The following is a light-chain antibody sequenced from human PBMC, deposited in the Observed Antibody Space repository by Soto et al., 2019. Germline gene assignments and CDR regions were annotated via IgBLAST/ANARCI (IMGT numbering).Light chain of an antibody. J-gene: IGLJ1*01. CDR1: SSDIGGYNY. Sequence: QSALTQPASVSGSPGQSITISCAGTSSDIGGYNYVSWYQQHPGKAPKVMIHEVSNRPSGVSNRFSGSKSGNTASLTISGLQAEDEADYYCSSYTSSSTLYVFGSGTKLTVL. CDR2: EVS. CDR3: SSYTSSSTLYV. V-gene: IGLV2-14*01.